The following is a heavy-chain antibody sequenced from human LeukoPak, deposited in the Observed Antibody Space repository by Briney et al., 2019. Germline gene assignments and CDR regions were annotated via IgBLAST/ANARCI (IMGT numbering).Heavy chain of an antibody. CDR3: ARDRGYPGSDAFDI. CDR2: ISSSSSYI. CDR1: GFTFSSYS. V-gene: IGHV3-21*01. Sequence: GGSLRLSCAASGFTFSSYSMNWVRQAPGKGLEWVSSISSSSSYIYYADSVKGRFTISRDNAKNSLYLQMNSLRAVDTAVYYCARDRGYPGSDAFDIWGQGTMVTVSS. D-gene: IGHD3-10*01. J-gene: IGHJ3*02.